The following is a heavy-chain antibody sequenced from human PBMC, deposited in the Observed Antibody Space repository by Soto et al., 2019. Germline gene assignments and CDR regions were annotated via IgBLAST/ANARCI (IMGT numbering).Heavy chain of an antibody. CDR3: ARGGYYDSTPVAFDI. CDR1: GYTFTSYG. J-gene: IGHJ3*02. CDR2: ISAYNGNT. Sequence: ASVKVSCKASGYTFTSYGISWVRQAPGQGLEWMGWISAYNGNTNYAQKLQGRVTMTTDTSTSTAYTELRSLRSDDTAVYYCARGGYYDSTPVAFDIWGQGTMVTVSS. V-gene: IGHV1-18*01. D-gene: IGHD3-22*01.